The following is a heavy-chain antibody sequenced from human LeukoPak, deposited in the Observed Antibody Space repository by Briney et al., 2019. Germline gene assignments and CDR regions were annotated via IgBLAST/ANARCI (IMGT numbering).Heavy chain of an antibody. D-gene: IGHD3-3*01. CDR1: GGGSISSSNHY. CDR3: ARHAITIFGVVIMGENWFDP. J-gene: IGHJ5*02. V-gene: IGHV4-39*01. Sequence: PSETLSLTCIVSGGGSISSSNHYWGWIRQPPGKGLEWIGSINYSGSTQYNPSLKSRVTLSVDTSKDQFSLKLSSVTAADTAVYYCARHAITIFGVVIMGENWFDPWGQGTLVTVSS. CDR2: INYSGST.